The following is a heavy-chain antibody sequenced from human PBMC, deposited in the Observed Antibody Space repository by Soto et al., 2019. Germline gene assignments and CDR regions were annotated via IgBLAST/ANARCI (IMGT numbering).Heavy chain of an antibody. V-gene: IGHV3-30*18. J-gene: IGHJ4*02. CDR3: AKDREDTAMTFDY. CDR1: GFIFRSHG. CDR2: IPNDGNTK. Sequence: QVQLVESGGGVVQPGKSLRLSCAVSGFIFRSHGMHWVRQAPGKGLEWLAVIPNDGNTKYYADSVKGRFTLSRDNSKDTLDLQMTTLRPEDTAVYYCAKDREDTAMTFDYWGQGTLVIVSS. D-gene: IGHD5-18*01.